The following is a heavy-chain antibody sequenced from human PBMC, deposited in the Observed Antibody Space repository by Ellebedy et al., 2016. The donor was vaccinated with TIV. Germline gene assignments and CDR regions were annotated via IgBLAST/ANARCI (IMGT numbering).Heavy chain of an antibody. J-gene: IGHJ4*02. CDR2: VNGDGSST. V-gene: IGHV3-74*01. Sequence: GGSLRLSXAASGFTFRSYWMHWVRQAPGKGLVWVSRVNGDGSSTIYADSVKGRFTISRDNAKNAVYLQMNSLRADDTAVYYCARDSIGYYFDYWGQGTLVTVSS. CDR1: GFTFRSYW. CDR3: ARDSIGYYFDY. D-gene: IGHD3-16*01.